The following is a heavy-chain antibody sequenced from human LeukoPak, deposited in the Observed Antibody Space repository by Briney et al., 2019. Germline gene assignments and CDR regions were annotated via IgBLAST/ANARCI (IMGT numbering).Heavy chain of an antibody. CDR1: GFTFSSYG. V-gene: IGHV3-33*01. D-gene: IGHD3-10*01. J-gene: IGHJ4*02. CDR3: ARGYGVRGVIITPGY. CDR2: IWYDGSNK. Sequence: GRSLRLSCAASGFTFSSYGMHWVRQAPGKGPEWVAVIWYDGSNKYYADSVKGRFTISRDNSKNTLYLQMNSLRAEDTAVYYCARGYGVRGVIITPGYWGQGTLVTVSS.